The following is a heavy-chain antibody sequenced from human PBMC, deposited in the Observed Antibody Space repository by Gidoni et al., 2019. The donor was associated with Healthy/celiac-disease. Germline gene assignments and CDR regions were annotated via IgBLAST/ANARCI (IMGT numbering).Heavy chain of an antibody. D-gene: IGHD1-26*01. CDR2: INHSGST. CDR1: GWSFSGYY. Sequence: QVQLQQWGAGRLKPSETLSLPCPVYGWSFSGYYWSCVRQPPGKGLEWIGEINHSGSTNYNPSLKSRVTISVDTSKNQFSLKLSSVTAADTAVYYCASSEKWELLRLDYWGQGTLVTVSS. V-gene: IGHV4-34*01. J-gene: IGHJ4*02. CDR3: ASSEKWELLRLDY.